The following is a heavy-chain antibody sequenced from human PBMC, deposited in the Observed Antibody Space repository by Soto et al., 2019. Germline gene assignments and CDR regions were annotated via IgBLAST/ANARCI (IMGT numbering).Heavy chain of an antibody. J-gene: IGHJ5*02. CDR3: AKRLNIMIRCPPNCTHP. CDR2: ISGSGGST. D-gene: IGHD3-16*01. V-gene: IGHV3-23*01. Sequence: GGSLRPSCAASGFTFSGYAMSWVRQAPGKGLEWVSAISGSGGSTYYADSVKGRFTISRDNSKNTLYLQMNSLRAEDTAVYYCAKRLNIMIRCPPNCTHPRGQRTLVTVS. CDR1: GFTFSGYA.